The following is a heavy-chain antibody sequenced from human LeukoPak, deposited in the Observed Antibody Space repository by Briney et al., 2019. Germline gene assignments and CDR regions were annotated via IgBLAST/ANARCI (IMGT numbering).Heavy chain of an antibody. CDR2: ISYSGST. V-gene: IGHV4-59*01. CDR3: AREGYDTNIYYKADY. J-gene: IGHJ4*02. Sequence: SETLSLTCTVSGGSISSYYWSWIRQPPGKGLEWIGYISYSGSTSYNPSLKSRVTITLDTSKSQFSLRLSPVTAADTAVYYCAREGYDTNIYYKADYWGQGTLVTVSS. CDR1: GGSISSYY. D-gene: IGHD3-22*01.